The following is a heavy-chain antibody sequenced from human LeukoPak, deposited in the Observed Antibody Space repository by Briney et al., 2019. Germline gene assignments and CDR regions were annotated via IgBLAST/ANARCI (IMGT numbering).Heavy chain of an antibody. CDR1: GGSFSGYY. CDR3: ARGSVITMEDY. CDR2: INHSGST. J-gene: IGHJ4*02. V-gene: IGHV4-34*01. Sequence: SETLSLTCAVYGGSFSGYYWSWIRQPPGKGLEWIGEINHSGSTNYNPSLKSRVTISVDTSKNQFSLKLSSVTAADTAVYYCARGSVITMEDYRGQGTLVTVSS. D-gene: IGHD3-10*01.